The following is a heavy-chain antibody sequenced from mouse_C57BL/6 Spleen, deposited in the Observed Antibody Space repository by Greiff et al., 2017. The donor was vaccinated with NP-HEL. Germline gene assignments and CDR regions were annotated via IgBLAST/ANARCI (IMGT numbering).Heavy chain of an antibody. V-gene: IGHV1-72*01. J-gene: IGHJ2*01. CDR1: GYTFTSYW. Sequence: QVHVKQPGAELVKPGASVKLSCKASGYTFTSYWMHWVKQRPGRGLEWIGRIDPNSGGTKYNEKFKSKATLTVDKPSSTAYMQLSSLTSEDSAVYYCARESTMIRSYFDYWGQGTTLTVSS. CDR2: IDPNSGGT. D-gene: IGHD2-4*01. CDR3: ARESTMIRSYFDY.